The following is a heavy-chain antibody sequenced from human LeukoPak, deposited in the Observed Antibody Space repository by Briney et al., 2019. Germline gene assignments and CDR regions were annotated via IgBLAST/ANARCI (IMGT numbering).Heavy chain of an antibody. CDR1: GGSISSSSYY. J-gene: IGHJ4*02. CDR3: ARGGYCGGDCYGFYYYFDY. V-gene: IGHV4-39*07. Sequence: SETLSLTCTVSGGSISSSSYYWGWIRQPPGKGLEWIGSIYYSGSTYYNPSLKSRVTISVDTSKNQFSLKLSSVTAAGTAVYYCARGGYCGGDCYGFYYYFDYWGQGTLVTVSS. CDR2: IYYSGST. D-gene: IGHD2-21*02.